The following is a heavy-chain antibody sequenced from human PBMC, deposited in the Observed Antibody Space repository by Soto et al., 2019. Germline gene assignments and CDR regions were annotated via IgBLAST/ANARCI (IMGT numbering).Heavy chain of an antibody. J-gene: IGHJ4*02. CDR3: AKDLIFGAFDY. D-gene: IGHD3-3*01. CDR2: ISYDGSNK. V-gene: IGHV3-30*18. Sequence: QVQLVESGGGVVQPGRSLRLSCAASGFTFSSYGMHWVRQAPGKGLEWVAVISYDGSNKYYADSVKGRFTISRDNSNNTLYLQMNSLRAEDTAVYYCAKDLIFGAFDYWGQGTLVTVSS. CDR1: GFTFSSYG.